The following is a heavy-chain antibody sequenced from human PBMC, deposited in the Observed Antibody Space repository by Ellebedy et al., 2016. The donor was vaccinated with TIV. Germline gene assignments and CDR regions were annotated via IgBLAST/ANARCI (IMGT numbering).Heavy chain of an antibody. J-gene: IGHJ2*01. CDR2: ISAYNGNT. Sequence: ASVKVSXXASGYTFTSFGISWVRQAPGQGLEWMGWISAYNGNTDYFQKLQGRVTMTTDTSTNTVYMELRSLRSNDTAVYFCARDSDYGGVTNHWYFDLWGRGTLVTVSS. V-gene: IGHV1-18*01. CDR1: GYTFTSFG. CDR3: ARDSDYGGVTNHWYFDL. D-gene: IGHD4-23*01.